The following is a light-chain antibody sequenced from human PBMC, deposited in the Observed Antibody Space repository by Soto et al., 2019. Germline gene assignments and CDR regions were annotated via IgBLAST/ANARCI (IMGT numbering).Light chain of an antibody. V-gene: IGLV2-23*01. CDR2: EGS. Sequence: SDLPQPASVSRSPGQSITLSCAGTSSDVGSSNLVSWYQQHPGSAPKLIIYEGSRRPSGVSGRLSGSKSGNTASLTISGLQAEDEADYYCCSFAGSTTFYVFGTATKVTV. J-gene: IGLJ1*01. CDR3: CSFAGSTTFYV. CDR1: SSDVGSSNL.